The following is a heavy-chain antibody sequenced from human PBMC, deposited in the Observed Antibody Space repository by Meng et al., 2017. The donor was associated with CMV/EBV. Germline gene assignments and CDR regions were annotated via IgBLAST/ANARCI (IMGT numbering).Heavy chain of an antibody. CDR3: ARDWGGTSFKHLPHNDS. Sequence: GESLKISCAASGFTFSSYSMNWVRQAPGKGLEWVSYISSSSSTIYYADSVKGRFTISRDNAKNSLYLQMNSLRAEDTAVYYCARDWGGTSFKHLPHNDSWGQGTLVTVSS. CDR1: GFTFSSYS. V-gene: IGHV3-48*04. D-gene: IGHD3-16*01. CDR2: ISSSSSTI. J-gene: IGHJ4*02.